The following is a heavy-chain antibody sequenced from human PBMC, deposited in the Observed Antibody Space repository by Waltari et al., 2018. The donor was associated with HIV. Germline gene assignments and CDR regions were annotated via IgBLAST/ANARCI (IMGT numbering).Heavy chain of an antibody. Sequence: QVQLVQSGAEVKKPGSSVKVSCKASGGTFSSYAISWVRQAPGQGREWMVGVIPIFGTANYAQKFQGRVTITADESTSTAYMELGSLRSEDTAVYYCARGRKQQLVRRIYYYGMDVWGQGTTVTVSS. V-gene: IGHV1-69*01. CDR2: VIPIFGTA. CDR1: GGTFSSYA. J-gene: IGHJ6*02. CDR3: ARGRKQQLVRRIYYYGMDV. D-gene: IGHD6-13*01.